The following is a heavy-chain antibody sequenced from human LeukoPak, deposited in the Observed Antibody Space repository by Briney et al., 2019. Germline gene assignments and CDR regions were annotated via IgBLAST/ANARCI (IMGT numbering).Heavy chain of an antibody. Sequence: GASVKVSCKASGYTFTSYYVHWVRQAPGQGLEWMGIIIPGSGTTTFAQRFQGRVTMTRNTSISTAYMELSSLRSEDTAVYYCARGGYCSSTSCYTGYNWFDPWGQGTLVTVSS. D-gene: IGHD2-2*02. CDR3: ARGGYCSSTSCYTGYNWFDP. CDR1: GYTFTSYY. CDR2: IIPGSGTT. J-gene: IGHJ5*02. V-gene: IGHV1-46*01.